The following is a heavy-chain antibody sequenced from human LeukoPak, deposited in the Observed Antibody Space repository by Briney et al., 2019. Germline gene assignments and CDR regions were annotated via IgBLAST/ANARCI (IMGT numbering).Heavy chain of an antibody. CDR3: ARALYYYDSSGYTKGLDY. D-gene: IGHD3-22*01. V-gene: IGHV3-30-3*01. Sequence: GGSLRLSCAASGFTFSSYAMHWVRQAPGKGLEWVAVISYDGSNKYYADSVKGRFTISRDNSKNTLYLQMNSLRAEDTAVYYCARALYYYDSSGYTKGLDYWGQGTLVTVSS. J-gene: IGHJ4*02. CDR2: ISYDGSNK. CDR1: GFTFSSYA.